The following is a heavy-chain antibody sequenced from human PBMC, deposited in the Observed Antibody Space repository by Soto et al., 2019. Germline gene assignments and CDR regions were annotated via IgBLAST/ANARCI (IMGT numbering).Heavy chain of an antibody. J-gene: IGHJ4*02. D-gene: IGHD3-22*01. CDR3: ARDLHYYDSSGYIDY. CDR2: ISYDGSNK. CDR1: GFTFSSYA. V-gene: IGHV3-30-3*01. Sequence: QVQLVESGGGVVQPGRSLRLSCAASGFTFSSYAMHWVRQAPGKGLEWVAVISYDGSNKYYADSVKGRFTISRDNSKNTLYLQMNSLRAEDTAVYYCARDLHYYDSSGYIDYWGQGTLVTVSS.